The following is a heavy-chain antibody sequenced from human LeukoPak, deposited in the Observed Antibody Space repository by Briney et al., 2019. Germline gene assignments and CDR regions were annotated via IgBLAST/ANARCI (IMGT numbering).Heavy chain of an antibody. V-gene: IGHV4-39*01. CDR2: IYYSGST. D-gene: IGHD1-26*01. J-gene: IGHJ3*02. CDR1: GGSISSSSYY. Sequence: SETLSLTCTVSGGSISSSSYYWGWIRQPPGKGLEWIGSIYYSGSTYYNPSLKSRVTISVDTSKNQFSLKLSSVTAADTAVYYCAGLIVGATIRAFDIWGQGTMVTVSS. CDR3: AGLIVGATIRAFDI.